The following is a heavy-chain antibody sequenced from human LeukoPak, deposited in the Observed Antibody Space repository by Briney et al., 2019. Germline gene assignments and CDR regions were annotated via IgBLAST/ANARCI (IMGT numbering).Heavy chain of an antibody. CDR2: ITNSGGAT. CDR1: GFTFSNYA. CDR3: AKYSRYFDY. D-gene: IGHD2-15*01. Sequence: GGSLRLSCEASGFTFSNYATSWVRQAPGKGPDWVSTITNSGGATYYADSVKGRFAISRDNSQKTLYLEMNSLRAEDTAVYYCAKYSRYFDYWGQGTLVTVSS. J-gene: IGHJ4*02. V-gene: IGHV3-23*01.